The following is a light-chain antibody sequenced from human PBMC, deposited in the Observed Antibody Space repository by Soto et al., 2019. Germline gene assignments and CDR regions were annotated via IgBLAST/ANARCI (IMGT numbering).Light chain of an antibody. CDR1: QSFSSC. CDR3: QQYNQWPLT. Sequence: IVVTQSPATLSVSLWERATLSFRASQSFSSCLAWYQQKPGQAPRLLIYGASTKATGVPARFSGSGSGTEFTLTISSLQSEDFAIYYCQQYNQWPLTFGGGTKVDIK. CDR2: GAS. J-gene: IGKJ4*01. V-gene: IGKV3-15*01.